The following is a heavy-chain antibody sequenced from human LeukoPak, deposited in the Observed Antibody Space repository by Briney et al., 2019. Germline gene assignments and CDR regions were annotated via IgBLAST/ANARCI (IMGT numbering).Heavy chain of an antibody. CDR2: IYYSGST. CDR3: ARVVQSTDSSGFYLPEYFQH. V-gene: IGHV4-59*08. J-gene: IGHJ1*01. Sequence: SETLSLTCTVSGGSISNYYWSWIRQPPGKGLEWIGYIYYSGSTNYNPSLKSRVTISVDTSKNQFSLKLRSVTAADTAVYYCARVVQSTDSSGFYLPEYFQHWGQGTLVTVSS. D-gene: IGHD3-22*01. CDR1: GGSISNYY.